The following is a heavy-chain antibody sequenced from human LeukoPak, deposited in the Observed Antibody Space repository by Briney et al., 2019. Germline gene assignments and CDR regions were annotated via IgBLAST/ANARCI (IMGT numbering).Heavy chain of an antibody. CDR1: GFTFSSYA. D-gene: IGHD6-19*01. CDR2: ISGSGGST. CDR3: AKGIGGRYSSGSAFDY. V-gene: IGHV3-23*01. Sequence: GGSLRLSCAASGFTFSSYAMSWVRQAPEKVLEWVSTISGSGGSTYYADSVKGRFSISRDNSNNTLYLHMDSLRAEDTAIYYCAKGIGGRYSSGSAFDYWGQGTLVTVSS. J-gene: IGHJ4*02.